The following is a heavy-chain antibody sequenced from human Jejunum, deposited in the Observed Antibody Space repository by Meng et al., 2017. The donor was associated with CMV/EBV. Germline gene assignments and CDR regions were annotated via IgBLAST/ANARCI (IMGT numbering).Heavy chain of an antibody. CDR1: GFAFTNYW. CDR3: GREPQGWEIPVDY. CDR2: INEHGSTT. J-gene: IGHJ4*02. D-gene: IGHD1-26*01. V-gene: IGHV3-74*01. Sequence: EVQLXXXXXGVVRPXXXLWLXXAAPGFAFTNYWFHWVRLVPGKGLVWVARINEHGSTTSYADFVTGRFTISRDNTKSTVYLQMNSLRADDTAVYYCGREPQGWEIPVDYWGQGTLVTVSS.